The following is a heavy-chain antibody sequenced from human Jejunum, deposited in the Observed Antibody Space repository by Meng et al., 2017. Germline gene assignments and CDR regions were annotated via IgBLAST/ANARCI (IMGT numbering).Heavy chain of an antibody. J-gene: IGHJ4*02. D-gene: IGHD3-22*01. CDR2: ITGSGGTT. V-gene: IGHV3-23*04. CDR1: GFIFSSYA. Sequence: ELAVVGSGGGLVPPGGSLRVSCAVSGFIFSSYAMSWVRQASGKGLEWVSAITGSGGTTYYADSVKGRFTISRDNSKNTLYLQMNSLRAEDTAVYYCAKADSSGYYYDYWGQGILVTVSS. CDR3: AKADSSGYYYDY.